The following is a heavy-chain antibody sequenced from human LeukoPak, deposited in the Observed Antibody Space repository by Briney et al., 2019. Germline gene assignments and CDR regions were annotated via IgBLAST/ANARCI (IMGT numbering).Heavy chain of an antibody. D-gene: IGHD1-7*01. Sequence: SETLSLTCTVSGGSISSSSYYWGWIRQPPGKGLEWIGSIYYSGSTYYNPSLKCRVTISVDTSKNQFSLKLSSVTAANTAVYYCARLELRLGAFDIWGQGTMVTVSS. V-gene: IGHV4-39*01. J-gene: IGHJ3*02. CDR3: ARLELRLGAFDI. CDR2: IYYSGST. CDR1: GGSISSSSYY.